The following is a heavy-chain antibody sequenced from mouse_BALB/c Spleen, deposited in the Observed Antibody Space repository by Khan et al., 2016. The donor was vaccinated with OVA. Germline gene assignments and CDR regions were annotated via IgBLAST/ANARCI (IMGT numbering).Heavy chain of an antibody. CDR2: INTYTGEP. D-gene: IGHD2-10*01. V-gene: IGHV9-3-1*01. Sequence: QIQLVQSGPELKKPGETVKISCKASGYTFTNYGMNWMKQAPGKGLKWMGWINTYTGEPTYADDFKGRFAFSLETSASTAYLQINNLKNQVTATYFCARPPYFSYVRAYWGQGTAVTVSS. J-gene: IGHJ4*01. CDR3: ARPPYFSYVRAY. CDR1: GYTFTNYG.